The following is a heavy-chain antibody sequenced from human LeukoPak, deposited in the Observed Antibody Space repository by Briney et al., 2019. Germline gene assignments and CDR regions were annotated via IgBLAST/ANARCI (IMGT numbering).Heavy chain of an antibody. D-gene: IGHD6-6*01. CDR1: GYTFTGYY. CDR2: INPSSGGT. Sequence: ASVKVSCKASGYTFTGYYMHWVRQAPGQGLEWMGWINPSSGGTNYAQKFQGRVTMTRDTSISTAYMELSRLRSDDTAVYYCARDEAARFCWFNPWGQGTLVTVSS. V-gene: IGHV1-2*02. J-gene: IGHJ5*02. CDR3: ARDEAARFCWFNP.